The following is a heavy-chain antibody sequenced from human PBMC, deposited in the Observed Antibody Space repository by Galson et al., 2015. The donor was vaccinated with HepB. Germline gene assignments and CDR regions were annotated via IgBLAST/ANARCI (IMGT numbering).Heavy chain of an antibody. CDR3: AKDLDSGGFWFYDGMDV. J-gene: IGHJ6*02. V-gene: IGHV3-23*01. CDR2: ISGSGGNT. D-gene: IGHD3-22*01. CDR1: GFTFGSYA. Sequence: SLRLSCAASGFTFGSYAMNWVRQAPGKGLEWVSGISGSGGNTYYADSVKGRFTISRDKSKNTLFLQMNSLRAEDTAVYYCAKDLDSGGFWFYDGMDVWGQGTTVTVSS.